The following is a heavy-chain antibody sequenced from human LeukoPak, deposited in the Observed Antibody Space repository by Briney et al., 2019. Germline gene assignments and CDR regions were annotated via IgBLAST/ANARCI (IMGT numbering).Heavy chain of an antibody. CDR3: ATNRGYYDSSGYPRD. J-gene: IGHJ4*02. D-gene: IGHD3-22*01. Sequence: GRSLRLSCTASGFTFSSYGMHWVRQAPGKGLEWVAVIWYDGSNKYYADSMKGRFTISRDNSENTLYLQMNSLRAEDTAVYYCATNRGYYDSSGYPRDWGQGTLVTVSS. CDR1: GFTFSSYG. CDR2: IWYDGSNK. V-gene: IGHV3-33*01.